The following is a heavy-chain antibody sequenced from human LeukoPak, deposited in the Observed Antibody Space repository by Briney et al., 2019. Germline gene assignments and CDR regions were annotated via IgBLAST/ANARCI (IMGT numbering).Heavy chain of an antibody. D-gene: IGHD3-22*01. V-gene: IGHV3-33*08. CDR1: GFTFSNSW. J-gene: IGHJ3*01. CDR2: IYYDGINK. Sequence: PGGSLRLSCAASGFTFSNSWMSWVRQAPGKGLEWVAVIYYDGINKYYADSVKGRFTISRDNSKNTLYQMNSLRAEDTAVYYCVREDNSASDAFDLWGQGTMVTVSS. CDR3: VREDNSASDAFDL.